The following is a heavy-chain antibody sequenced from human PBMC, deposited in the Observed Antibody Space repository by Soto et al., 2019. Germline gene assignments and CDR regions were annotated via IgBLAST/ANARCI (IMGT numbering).Heavy chain of an antibody. D-gene: IGHD6-13*01. J-gene: IGHJ4*02. Sequence: PSETLSLTCTVSGGSISSGDYYWSWIRQPPGKGLEWIGYIYYSGSTYYNPSLKSRVTISVDTSKNQFSLKLSSVTAADTAVYYCARVGRGQQLAPFDYWGQGTLVTVS. CDR1: GGSISSGDYY. V-gene: IGHV4-30-4*01. CDR2: IYYSGST. CDR3: ARVGRGQQLAPFDY.